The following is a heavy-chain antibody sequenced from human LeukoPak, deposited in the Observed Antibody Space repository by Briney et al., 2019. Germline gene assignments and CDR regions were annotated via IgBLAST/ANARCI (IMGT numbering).Heavy chain of an antibody. V-gene: IGHV1-24*01. CDR1: GYTLTELS. Sequence: GASVKVSCKVSGYTLTELSMHWVRQAPGKGLEWMGGFDPEDGETIYAQKFQGRVTMTEDTSTDTAYMELSSLRSGDTAVYYCATDLVGATAFDYWGQGTLVTVSS. D-gene: IGHD1-26*01. J-gene: IGHJ4*02. CDR3: ATDLVGATAFDY. CDR2: FDPEDGET.